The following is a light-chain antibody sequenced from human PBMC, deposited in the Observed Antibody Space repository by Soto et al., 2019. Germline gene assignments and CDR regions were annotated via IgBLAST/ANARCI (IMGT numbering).Light chain of an antibody. CDR1: SSDVGGYNS. CDR2: DVT. Sequence: QSALTQPASVSGSPGQSITISCTGTSSDVGGYNSVSWYQQHPGKAPKLMIYDVTNRPSGISNRFSGSKSGNTASLTISGLQAEDDADYYCTSYTRSSAPNYVFGTGTKVTVL. CDR3: TSYTRSSAPNYV. V-gene: IGLV2-14*03. J-gene: IGLJ1*01.